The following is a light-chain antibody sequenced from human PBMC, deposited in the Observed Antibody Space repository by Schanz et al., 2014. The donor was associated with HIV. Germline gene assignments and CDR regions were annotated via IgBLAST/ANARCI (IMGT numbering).Light chain of an antibody. CDR3: TAWDDSLSGYV. J-gene: IGLJ1*01. Sequence: QSALTQPRSVSGSPGQSVTISCTGTSSDVGGYNYLSWYQQHPGQAPKLMIYDGSKRPSGVPDRFSGSKSGNTASLTISGLQAEDEADYYCTAWDDSLSGYVFGTGTKLTVL. CDR1: SSDVGGYNY. CDR2: DGS. V-gene: IGLV2-11*01.